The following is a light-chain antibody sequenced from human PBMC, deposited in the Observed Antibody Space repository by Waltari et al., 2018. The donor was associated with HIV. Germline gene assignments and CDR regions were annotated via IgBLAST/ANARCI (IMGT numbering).Light chain of an antibody. J-gene: IGLJ2*01. CDR1: SGSIGTHY. CDR2: EDT. CDR3: QSYDTSRHVI. V-gene: IGLV6-57*01. Sequence: NFMLTQSHSVSESPGKTVTIFCTRTSGSIGTHYVQLYQQRPGSFTTTVIDEDTKTPSGVPDRFSGSTDLSSNPASLTISALKTEDAADYFCQSYDTSRHVIFGGGTNLTFL.